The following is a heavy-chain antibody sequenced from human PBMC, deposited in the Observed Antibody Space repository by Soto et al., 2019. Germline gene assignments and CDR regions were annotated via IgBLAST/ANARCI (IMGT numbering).Heavy chain of an antibody. CDR2: IEPSDSST. CDR1: GYSFGIYS. Sequence: GDSLKISCQASGYSFGIYSISWVRQVPGKGLEWVCQIEPSDSSTLYSPSFQGHVTISVDNSIKPAYLQWRSLRASDTAMYFCAILKCHDPWARGSLDTVSS. V-gene: IGHV5-10-1*01. J-gene: IGHJ5*02. CDR3: AILKCHDP.